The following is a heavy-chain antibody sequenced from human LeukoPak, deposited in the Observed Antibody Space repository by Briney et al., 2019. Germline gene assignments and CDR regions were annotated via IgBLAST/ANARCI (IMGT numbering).Heavy chain of an antibody. CDR1: GGSVSSGSYY. CDR2: LYYSGST. V-gene: IGHV4-61*01. D-gene: IGHD2-15*01. CDR3: AREMGRGGLFDY. Sequence: PSETLSLTCTVSGGSVSSGSYYWSWIQQPPGKGLEWIGYLYYSGSTNYNPSLRSRVTISVDTSKNQFSLNLTSVTAADTAVYYCAREMGRGGLFDYWGQGTLVTVSS. J-gene: IGHJ4*02.